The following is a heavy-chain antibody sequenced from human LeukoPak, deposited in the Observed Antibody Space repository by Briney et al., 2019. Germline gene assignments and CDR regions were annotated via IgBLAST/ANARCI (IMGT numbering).Heavy chain of an antibody. CDR2: IYYSGST. V-gene: IGHV4-39*01. D-gene: IGHD4-17*01. J-gene: IGHJ4*02. Sequence: PSETLSLTCTVSGGSISSSSYYWGWIRQPPGKGLEWIGNIYYSGSTYYNPSLKSRVTISVDTSKNQFSLKLSSVTAADTAVYYCARYTVTTFFYRNDWGQGTLVTVSS. CDR1: GGSISSSSYY. CDR3: ARYTVTTFFYRND.